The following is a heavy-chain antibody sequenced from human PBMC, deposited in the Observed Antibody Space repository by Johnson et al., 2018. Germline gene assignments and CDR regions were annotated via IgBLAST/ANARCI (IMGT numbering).Heavy chain of an antibody. V-gene: IGHV4-59*11. Sequence: QVQLQESGPGLVKPSETLSLTCTVSGDSISSLYWSWIRQPPGRGLEWLGYMYDSGSTNYNPSLKSRLTISVDTSKNQFSLKLTSVTAADTAVYYCAGCRGFSVYAFYYYGMDVWGQGTTVTVSS. D-gene: IGHD5/OR15-5a*01. CDR2: MYDSGST. CDR3: AGCRGFSVYAFYYYGMDV. J-gene: IGHJ6*02. CDR1: GDSISSLY.